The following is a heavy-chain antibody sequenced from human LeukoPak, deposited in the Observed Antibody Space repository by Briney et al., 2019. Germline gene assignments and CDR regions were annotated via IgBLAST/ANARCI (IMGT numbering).Heavy chain of an antibody. Sequence: SETLSLTCTVSGGSISSGGYYWSWIRQHPGKGLEWIGYIYYSGSTYYNPSLKSRVTISVDRSKNQFSLKLSSVTAADTAVYYCARVPDYYYYGMDVWGQGTTVTVSS. CDR3: ARVPDYYYYGMDV. V-gene: IGHV4-31*03. J-gene: IGHJ6*02. CDR2: IYYSGST. CDR1: GGSISSGGYY.